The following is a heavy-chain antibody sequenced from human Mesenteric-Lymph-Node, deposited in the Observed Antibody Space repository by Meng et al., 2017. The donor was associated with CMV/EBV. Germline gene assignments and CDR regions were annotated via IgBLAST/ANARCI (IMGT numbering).Heavy chain of an antibody. V-gene: IGHV4-31*03. Sequence: SETLSLTCTVSGGSISSGGYYWSWIRQHPGKGLEWIGYIYYSGSTYHNPSLKSRVTISVDTSKNQFSLKLSSVTAADTAVYYCARGAASGSYWGYWGQGTLVTVSS. CDR2: IYYSGST. D-gene: IGHD1-26*01. CDR3: ARGAASGSYWGY. CDR1: GGSISSGGYY. J-gene: IGHJ4*02.